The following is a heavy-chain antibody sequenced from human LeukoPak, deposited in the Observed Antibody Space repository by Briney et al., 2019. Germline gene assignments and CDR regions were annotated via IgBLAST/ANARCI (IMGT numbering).Heavy chain of an antibody. CDR1: GGSISSSNW. V-gene: IGHV4-4*02. J-gene: IGHJ5*02. CDR2: IYHSGST. CDR3: ARQGFSSSCWFDP. Sequence: PSGTLSLTCAVSGGSISSSNWWSWVHQPPGKGLEWIGEIYHSGSTNYNPSLKSRVTISVDKSKNQFSLKLTSVTAADTAVYYCARQGFSSSCWFDPWGQGTLVTVSS. D-gene: IGHD6-13*01.